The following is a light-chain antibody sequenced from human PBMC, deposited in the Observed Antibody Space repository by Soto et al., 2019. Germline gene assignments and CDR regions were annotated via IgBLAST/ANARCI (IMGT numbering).Light chain of an antibody. CDR2: GAS. CDR1: QSVSSN. V-gene: IGKV3-15*01. CDR3: QQYDTWLGT. Sequence: EMVMTQSPATLSVSTGERATLSCRASQSVSSNLACYQQKPGQAPRLLIYGASTRATSIPARFSGSGSGTEFTLTISSLQSEDFAVYYCQQYDTWLGTFGQGTQVEI. J-gene: IGKJ1*01.